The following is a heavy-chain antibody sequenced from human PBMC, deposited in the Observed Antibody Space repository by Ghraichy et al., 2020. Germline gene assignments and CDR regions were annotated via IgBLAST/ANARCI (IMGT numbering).Heavy chain of an antibody. CDR2: IYYSGST. CDR1: GGSISSYY. D-gene: IGHD3-3*01. J-gene: IGHJ4*02. Sequence: SETLSLTCTVSGGSISSYYWSWIRQPPGKGLEWIGYIYYSGSTNYNPSLKSRVTISVDTSKNQFSLKLSSVTAADTAVYYCAREPYYDFWSGYGHYFDYWGQGTLVTVSS. CDR3: AREPYYDFWSGYGHYFDY. V-gene: IGHV4-59*01.